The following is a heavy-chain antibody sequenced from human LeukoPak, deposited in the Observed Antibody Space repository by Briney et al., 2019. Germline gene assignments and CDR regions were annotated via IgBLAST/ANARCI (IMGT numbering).Heavy chain of an antibody. CDR2: IITTGGVS. Sequence: PGGSLRLSCTVSGFTVSSNSMSWVRQAPGKGLEWVSTIITTGGVSDYADSVKGRFTISRDNSRNTLYVQMNSLRAEDTAVYYCAKASRRLCSSSSCYTLDSWGQGTLVTVSS. V-gene: IGHV3-23*01. CDR1: GFTVSSNS. D-gene: IGHD2-2*02. J-gene: IGHJ4*02. CDR3: AKASRRLCSSSSCYTLDS.